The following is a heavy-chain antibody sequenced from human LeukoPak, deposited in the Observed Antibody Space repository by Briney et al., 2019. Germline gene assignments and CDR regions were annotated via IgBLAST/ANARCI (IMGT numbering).Heavy chain of an antibody. CDR3: AKADYYDFWSGYFDY. CDR2: ISGSGGST. J-gene: IGHJ4*02. D-gene: IGHD3-3*01. CDR1: GFTFSSYA. V-gene: IGHV3-23*01. Sequence: PGASLRLSCAASGFTFSSYAMSWVRQALGKGLEWVSAISGSGGSTYYADSVKGRFTISRDNSKNTLYLQMNSLRAEDTAVYYCAKADYYDFWSGYFDYWGQGTLVTVSS.